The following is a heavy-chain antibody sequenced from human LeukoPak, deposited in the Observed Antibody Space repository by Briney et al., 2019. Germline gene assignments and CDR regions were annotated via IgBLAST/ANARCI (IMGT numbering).Heavy chain of an antibody. V-gene: IGHV4-59*08. CDR1: GGSISSYY. J-gene: IGHJ4*02. Sequence: SETLSLTCTGSGGSISSYYWSWIRQPPGKGLEGVGYIYYSGSTNYNPSLKSRVTISVDTSKNQFSLKLSSVTAADTAVYYCARHRERARKRTFDYWGQETLVTVSS. CDR2: IYYSGST. D-gene: IGHD1-1*01. CDR3: ARHRERARKRTFDY.